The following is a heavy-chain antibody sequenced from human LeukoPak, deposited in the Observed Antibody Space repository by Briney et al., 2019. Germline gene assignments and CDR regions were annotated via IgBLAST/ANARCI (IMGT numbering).Heavy chain of an antibody. J-gene: IGHJ4*02. CDR3: ARELDYYGSGSYYPFDC. V-gene: IGHV4-59*12. CDR2: IYYSGST. Sequence: SETLSLTCTVSGGSISSYYWSWIRQPPGKGLEWIGYIYYSGSTNYNPSLKSRVTISVDTSKNQFSLKLSSVTAADTAVYYCARELDYYGSGSYYPFDCWGQGTLVTVSS. CDR1: GGSISSYY. D-gene: IGHD3-10*01.